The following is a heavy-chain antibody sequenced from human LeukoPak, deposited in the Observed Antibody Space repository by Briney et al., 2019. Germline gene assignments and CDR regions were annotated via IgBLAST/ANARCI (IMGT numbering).Heavy chain of an antibody. J-gene: IGHJ4*02. CDR2: INHSGST. V-gene: IGHV4-34*01. CDR3: AARVRYAAFDY. CDR1: GGSFSGYY. D-gene: IGHD1-1*01. Sequence: PSETLSLTCAVYGGSFSGYYWSWIRQPPGKGLEWIGEINHSGSTNYNPSLKSRVTISVDTSKNQFSLELSSVTAADTAVYYCAARVRYAAFDYWGQGTLVTVSS.